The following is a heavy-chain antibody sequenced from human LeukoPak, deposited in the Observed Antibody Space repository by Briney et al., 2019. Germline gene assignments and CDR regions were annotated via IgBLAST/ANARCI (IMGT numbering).Heavy chain of an antibody. Sequence: GSLRLSCAASGNYWMHWVRQAPGKGLVWVSHINSDGSWTSYADSVKGRFTISKDNAKNTVYLQMSRLRAEDTAVYFCARGGDYSGTAFDIWGQGTMVTVSS. J-gene: IGHJ3*02. CDR3: ARGGDYSGTAFDI. D-gene: IGHD1-14*01. V-gene: IGHV3-74*01. CDR2: INSDGSWT. CDR1: GNYW.